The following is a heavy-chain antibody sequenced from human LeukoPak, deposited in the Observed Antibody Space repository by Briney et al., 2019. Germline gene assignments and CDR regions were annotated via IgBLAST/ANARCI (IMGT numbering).Heavy chain of an antibody. Sequence: QPGGSLRLSCAASGFTFSSYWTSWVRQAPGKGLEWVANIKQDGSEKYYVDSVKGRFTISRDNAKNSLYLQMNSLRAEDTAVYYCARHQPTATYWGQGTLVTVSS. D-gene: IGHD1-26*01. CDR2: IKQDGSEK. CDR1: GFTFSSYW. CDR3: ARHQPTATY. J-gene: IGHJ4*02. V-gene: IGHV3-7*01.